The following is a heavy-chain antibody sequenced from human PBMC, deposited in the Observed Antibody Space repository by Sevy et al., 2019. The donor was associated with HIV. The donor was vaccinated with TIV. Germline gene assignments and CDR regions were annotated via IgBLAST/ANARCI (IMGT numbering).Heavy chain of an antibody. CDR1: GFIFSNFA. CDR2: TSYDGSHK. Sequence: GGFLRLSCTVSGFIFSNFAMHWVRQAPGKGLEWVAVTSYDGSHKYYADSVKGRFTVSRDSSRNSLSLEMSSLRRDDTAVYYCARGENNDEFFQYWGQGTLVTVSS. V-gene: IGHV3-30*04. CDR3: ARGENNDEFFQY. J-gene: IGHJ1*01. D-gene: IGHD1-26*01.